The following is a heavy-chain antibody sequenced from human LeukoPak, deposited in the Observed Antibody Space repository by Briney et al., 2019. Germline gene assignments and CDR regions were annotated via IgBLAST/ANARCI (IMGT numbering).Heavy chain of an antibody. Sequence: PSETLSLTCTVSGGSISSYYWSWIRQPAGKGLEWIGRIYTSGSTNYNPSLKSRVTMSVDTSKNQFSLKLSSVTAADTAVYYCARSRITIFGVADAFDIWSQGTMVTVSS. CDR3: ARSRITIFGVADAFDI. D-gene: IGHD3-3*01. CDR2: IYTSGST. CDR1: GGSISSYY. J-gene: IGHJ3*02. V-gene: IGHV4-4*07.